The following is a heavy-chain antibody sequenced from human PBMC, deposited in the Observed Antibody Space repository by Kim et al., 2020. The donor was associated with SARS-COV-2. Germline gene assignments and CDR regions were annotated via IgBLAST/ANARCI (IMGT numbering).Heavy chain of an antibody. CDR2: INHSGST. Sequence: SETLSLTCAVYGGSFSGYYWSWIRQPPGKGLEWIGEINHSGSTNYNPSLKSRVTISVDTSKNQFSLKLSSVTAADTAVYYCARGATGSGYCSSTSCYRASNYYYYYGMDVWGQGTTVTVSS. CDR3: ARGATGSGYCSSTSCYRASNYYYYYGMDV. D-gene: IGHD2-2*02. CDR1: GGSFSGYY. V-gene: IGHV4-34*01. J-gene: IGHJ6*02.